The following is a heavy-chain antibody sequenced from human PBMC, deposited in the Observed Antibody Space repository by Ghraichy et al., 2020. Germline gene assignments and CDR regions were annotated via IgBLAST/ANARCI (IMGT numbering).Heavy chain of an antibody. CDR1: GGSFSDYY. Sequence: SETLSLTCAVYGGSFSDYYWSWIRQPPGKGLEWIGEINHSGSTNYNPSLKSRVTISVDTSQNQFSLKLRSVTAADTAVYYCARAGDIVVVVAATRFDYWGQGTLVTVSS. D-gene: IGHD2-15*01. J-gene: IGHJ4*02. V-gene: IGHV4-34*01. CDR3: ARAGDIVVVVAATRFDY. CDR2: INHSGST.